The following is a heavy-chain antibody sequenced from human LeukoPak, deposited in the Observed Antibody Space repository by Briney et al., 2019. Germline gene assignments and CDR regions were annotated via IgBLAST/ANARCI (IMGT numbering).Heavy chain of an antibody. CDR2: ISAYNGNT. CDR1: GYTFTSYG. D-gene: IGHD4-17*01. CDR3: ARVGRYGDHGNNWLDP. J-gene: IGHJ5*02. V-gene: IGHV1-18*01. Sequence: GASVKVSCKASGYTFTSYGISWVRQAPGQGLEWMGWISAYNGNTNYAQKLQGRVTMTTDTSTSTAYMELRSLRSDDTAVYYCARVGRYGDHGNNWLDPWGQGTLVTVSS.